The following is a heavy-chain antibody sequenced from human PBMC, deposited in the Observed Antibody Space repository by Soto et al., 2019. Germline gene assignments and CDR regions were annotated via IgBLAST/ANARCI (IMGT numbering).Heavy chain of an antibody. D-gene: IGHD3-9*01. J-gene: IGHJ4*02. Sequence: QVQLVQSGGEVKKPGASVKVSCKASGYNYNNYGVTWVRQAPGQGLEWMGWISAFNHKANYAPNIQDRVTMTIDTSTNTAQMGLRSLRLYDTAVYCCERQHNDLLTDSPDFDYWGQGTLVTVSA. V-gene: IGHV1-18*04. CDR3: ERQHNDLLTDSPDFDY. CDR1: GYNYNNYG. CDR2: ISAFNHKA.